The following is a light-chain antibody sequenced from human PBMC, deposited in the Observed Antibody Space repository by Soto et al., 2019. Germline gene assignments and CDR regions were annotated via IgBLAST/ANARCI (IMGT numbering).Light chain of an antibody. CDR1: SSNIGSNY. J-gene: IGLJ1*01. CDR3: ATWDDSLTGYV. V-gene: IGLV1-47*01. Sequence: QSVLTQPPSASGTPGQRVTISCSGSSSNIGSNYVCWYQQLPGTSPKLLIYRNNQRPSGVPDRFSGSKSGTSASLAISGHRSDDEADYYCATWDDSLTGYVFGTGTKVTVL. CDR2: RNN.